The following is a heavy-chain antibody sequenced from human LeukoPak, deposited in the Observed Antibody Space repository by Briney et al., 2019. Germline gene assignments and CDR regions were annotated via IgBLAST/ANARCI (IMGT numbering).Heavy chain of an antibody. Sequence: GSLRLSCAASGFTFSNYWMSWVRQAPGKGLEWVANIKEDGSEKYYVDSVKGRFTISRDNAKNSVYLQMNSLRADDTAVYYCARKTGTTGEAFDYWGQGTLVTVSS. CDR3: ARKTGTTGEAFDY. V-gene: IGHV3-7*03. D-gene: IGHD1-1*01. CDR1: GFTFSNYW. J-gene: IGHJ4*02. CDR2: IKEDGSEK.